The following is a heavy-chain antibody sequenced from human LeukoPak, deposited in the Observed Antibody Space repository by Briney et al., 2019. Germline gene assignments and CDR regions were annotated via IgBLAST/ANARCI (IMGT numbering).Heavy chain of an antibody. CDR3: AKGWVVRGVTLSRSRYYYYGMDV. D-gene: IGHD3-10*01. CDR1: GFTFSSYA. Sequence: GGSLRLSCAASGFTFSSYAMSWVRQAPGKGLEWVSAISGSGGSTYYADSVKGRFTISRDNSKNTLYLQMNSLRAEDTAVYYCAKGWVVRGVTLSRSRYYYYGMDVWGQGTTVTVSS. J-gene: IGHJ6*02. CDR2: ISGSGGST. V-gene: IGHV3-23*01.